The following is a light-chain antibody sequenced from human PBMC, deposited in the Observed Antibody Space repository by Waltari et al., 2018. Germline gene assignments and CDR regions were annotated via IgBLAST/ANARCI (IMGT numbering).Light chain of an antibody. V-gene: IGLV2-11*01. CDR2: DVT. Sequence: QSALTQPRSVSGSPGQSVTISCTGTSSDVGGYYYVSWYQQHPGKAPKLILYDVTQRPTGVPGSFPGSKSGNTASLTISGLQAEDEADYYCCSYADTYTAVFGGGTKVTVL. CDR3: CSYADTYTAV. J-gene: IGLJ3*02. CDR1: SSDVGGYYY.